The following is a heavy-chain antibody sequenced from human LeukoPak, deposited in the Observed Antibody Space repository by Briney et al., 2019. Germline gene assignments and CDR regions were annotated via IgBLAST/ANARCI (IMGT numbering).Heavy chain of an antibody. CDR1: GFTFSSYA. V-gene: IGHV3-30-3*01. Sequence: GGSLRLSCAASGFTFSSYAMHWVRQAPGKGLEWVAVISYDGSNKYYADSVKGRFTISRDNSKNTLYLQMNSLRAEDTAVYYCARSPDDLGYYYGMDVWGQGTTVTVSS. CDR3: ARSPDDLGYYYGMDV. CDR2: ISYDGSNK. D-gene: IGHD3-3*01. J-gene: IGHJ6*02.